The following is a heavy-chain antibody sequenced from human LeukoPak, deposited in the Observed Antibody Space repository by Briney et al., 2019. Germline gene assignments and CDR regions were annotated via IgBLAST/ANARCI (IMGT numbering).Heavy chain of an antibody. V-gene: IGHV3-7*03. D-gene: IGHD2-2*01. CDR1: GSTFSSYW. J-gene: IGHJ6*04. Sequence: GGSLRLSCAASGSTFSSYWMSWVRQAPGKGLEWVANIKQDGSEKYYVDSVKGRFTISRDNAKNSLYLQMNSLRAEDTVVYYCRVVVVPAASDYYYGMDVWGKGTTVTVSS. CDR3: RVVVVPAASDYYYGMDV. CDR2: IKQDGSEK.